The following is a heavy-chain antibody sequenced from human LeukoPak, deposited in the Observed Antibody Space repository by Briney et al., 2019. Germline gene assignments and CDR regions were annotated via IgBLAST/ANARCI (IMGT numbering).Heavy chain of an antibody. CDR2: ISSRSSTI. V-gene: IGHV3-48*02. J-gene: IGHJ4*02. D-gene: IGHD2-15*01. CDR3: ARGCSGGSCFGDFDY. CDR1: GFTFSSYG. Sequence: GGSLKLSCAASGFTFSSYGMNWVRQAPGKGLEWISYISSRSSTIYYADSVKGRFTISRDNAKNSLYLQMNSLRDEDTAVYYCARGCSGGSCFGDFDYWGQGTLSTVSS.